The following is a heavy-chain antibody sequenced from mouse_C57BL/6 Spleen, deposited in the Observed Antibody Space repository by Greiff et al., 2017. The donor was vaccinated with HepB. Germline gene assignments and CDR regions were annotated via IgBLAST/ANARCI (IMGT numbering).Heavy chain of an antibody. CDR2: INPNNGGT. D-gene: IGHD2-3*01. J-gene: IGHJ1*03. CDR1: GYTFTDYY. CDR3: ARTGDGYPYWYFDV. V-gene: IGHV1-26*01. Sequence: EVKLQQSGPELVKPGASVKISCKASGYTFTDYYMNWVKQSHGKSLEWIGDINPNNGGTSYNQKFKGKATLTVDKSSSTAYMELRSLTSEDSAVYYCARTGDGYPYWYFDVWGTGTTVTVSS.